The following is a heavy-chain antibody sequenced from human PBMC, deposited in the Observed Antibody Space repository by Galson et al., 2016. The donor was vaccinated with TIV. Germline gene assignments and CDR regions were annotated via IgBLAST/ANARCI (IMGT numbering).Heavy chain of an antibody. CDR1: GFTFSNYW. V-gene: IGHV3-7*03. Sequence: SLRLSCAASGFTFSNYWMLWVRHAPGKGLEWVANINQHGTEKYHVDSVKGRFTISRDNARNSVYLQINSLRADDTAVYYCTRVSPFGPYWGQGILVTVSS. CDR3: TRVSPFGPY. J-gene: IGHJ1*01. D-gene: IGHD3-10*01. CDR2: INQHGTEK.